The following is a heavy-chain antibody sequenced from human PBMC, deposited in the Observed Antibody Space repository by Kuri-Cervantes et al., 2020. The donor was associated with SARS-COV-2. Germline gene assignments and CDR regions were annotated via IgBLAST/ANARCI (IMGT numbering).Heavy chain of an antibody. CDR2: FDPEDGET. V-gene: IGHV1-24*01. J-gene: IGHJ4*02. CDR3: ATGVAHQPEY. CDR1: GYTLTELS. Sequence: ASVKVSCKVSGYTLTELSMHWVRQAPGKGLEWMGGFDPEDGETIYAQKFQGRVTVTEDTSTDTAYMELSSLRSEDTAVYYCATGVAHQPEYWGQGTLVTVSS.